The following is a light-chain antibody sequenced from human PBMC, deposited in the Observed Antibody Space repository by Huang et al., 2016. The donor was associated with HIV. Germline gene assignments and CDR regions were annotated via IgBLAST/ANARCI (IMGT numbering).Light chain of an antibody. CDR3: LQYYSVPQT. CDR2: WAT. Sequence: DIVMTQSPDSLAVSPGERATINCKSSQSVLYSLSKKNYLAWCQQKPGRPPKLLIYWATTRESWVPYRFSGSGSGTDFTLTINNLQAEDVAVYFCLQYYSVPQTFGHGTKVEI. V-gene: IGKV4-1*01. CDR1: QSVLYSLSKKNY. J-gene: IGKJ1*01.